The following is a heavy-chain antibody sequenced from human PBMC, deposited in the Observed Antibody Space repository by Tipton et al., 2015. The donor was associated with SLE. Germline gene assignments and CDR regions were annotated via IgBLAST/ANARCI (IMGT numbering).Heavy chain of an antibody. CDR2: ISNRDDTI. D-gene: IGHD6-19*01. CDR1: GFTFNNYE. J-gene: IGHJ4*02. V-gene: IGHV3-48*03. Sequence: SLRLSCAASGFTFNNYEMNWVRQAPGKGLEWISYISNRDDTIYYADSVRGRFTISRDNAQNSLYLQMNSLRAEDTAVYYCARECKGSGWAHFDCWGQGTLVTVSS. CDR3: ARECKGSGWAHFDC.